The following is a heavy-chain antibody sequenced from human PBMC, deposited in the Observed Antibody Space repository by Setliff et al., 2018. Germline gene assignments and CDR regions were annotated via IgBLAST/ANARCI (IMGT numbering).Heavy chain of an antibody. V-gene: IGHV4-34*01. CDR3: ARDRQYCSSTSCYTSYFYYYAMDI. CDR1: GGSISDYY. CDR2: INHSGST. J-gene: IGHJ6*02. D-gene: IGHD2-2*02. Sequence: SETLSLTCGGYGGSISDYYWSWIRQLPGKGLEWIGEINHSGSTNYNPSLKSRVTISLDTSRNQVSLKLSSVTAADTAVYYCARDRQYCSSTSCYTSYFYYYAMDIWGQGTTVTVSS.